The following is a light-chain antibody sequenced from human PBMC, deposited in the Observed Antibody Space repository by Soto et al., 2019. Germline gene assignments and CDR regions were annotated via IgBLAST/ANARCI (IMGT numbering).Light chain of an antibody. Sequence: QSALTQPRSVSGSPGQSVTISCTGTSSDVGDYNYVSWYQQHPGKAPKLMIFDVTTRPSGVPDRFSGSKSGNTASLTISGLQAEDEADYYCCSYAGSFTVFGGGTKVTVL. CDR3: CSYAGSFTV. J-gene: IGLJ3*02. V-gene: IGLV2-11*01. CDR2: DVT. CDR1: SSDVGDYNY.